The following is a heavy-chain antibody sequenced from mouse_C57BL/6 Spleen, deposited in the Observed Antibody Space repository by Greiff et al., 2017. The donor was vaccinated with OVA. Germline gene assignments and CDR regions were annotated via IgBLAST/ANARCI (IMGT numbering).Heavy chain of an antibody. Sequence: VQLQQSGPELVKPGASVKMSCKASGYTFTDYNMHWVKQSHGKSLEWIGYINPNNGGTSYNQKFKGKATLTVNKASSTAYMELRSLTSEDSAVYYCASARGSNLFAYWGKGTLVTVSA. V-gene: IGHV1-22*01. D-gene: IGHD1-1*01. J-gene: IGHJ3*01. CDR2: INPNNGGT. CDR1: GYTFTDYN. CDR3: ASARGSNLFAY.